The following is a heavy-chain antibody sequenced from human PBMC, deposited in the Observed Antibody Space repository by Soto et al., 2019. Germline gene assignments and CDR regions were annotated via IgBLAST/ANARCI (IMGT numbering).Heavy chain of an antibody. V-gene: IGHV4-39*01. CDR2: IYYSGST. CDR1: GGSISSSSYY. CDR3: ARIGTTGAFDI. Sequence: PSETLSLTCTVSGGSISSSSYYWGWIRQPPGKGLEWIGSIYYSGSTYYNPSLKSRVTISVDTSKNQFSLKLSSVTAADTAVYYCARIGTTGAFDIWGQGTMVT. J-gene: IGHJ3*02. D-gene: IGHD1-7*01.